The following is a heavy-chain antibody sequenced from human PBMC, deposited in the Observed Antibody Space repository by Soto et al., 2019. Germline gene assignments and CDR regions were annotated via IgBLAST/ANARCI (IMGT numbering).Heavy chain of an antibody. CDR3: ATGDYGDYEVDY. D-gene: IGHD4-17*01. Sequence: GGSLRLSCAASGFTFSSYGMHWVRQAPGKGLEWVAVIWYDGSNKYYADSVKGRFTISRDNSKNTLCLQMNSLRAEDTAVYYCATGDYGDYEVDYWGQGTLVTVSS. CDR2: IWYDGSNK. V-gene: IGHV3-33*01. CDR1: GFTFSSYG. J-gene: IGHJ4*02.